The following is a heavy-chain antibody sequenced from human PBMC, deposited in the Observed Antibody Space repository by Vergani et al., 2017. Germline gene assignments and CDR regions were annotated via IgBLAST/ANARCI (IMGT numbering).Heavy chain of an antibody. CDR3: ARGESLPPGSNYWYFDL. CDR1: GFTFTSSA. J-gene: IGHJ2*01. V-gene: IGHV1-58*01. D-gene: IGHD3-10*01. Sequence: QMQLVQSGPEVKKPGTSVKVSCKASGFTFTSSAVQWVRQARGQRLEWIGWIVVGSGNTNYAQKFQERVTITRDMSTSTAYMELRSLRSDDTAVYYCARGESLPPGSNYWYFDLWGRGTLVTVSS. CDR2: IVVGSGNT.